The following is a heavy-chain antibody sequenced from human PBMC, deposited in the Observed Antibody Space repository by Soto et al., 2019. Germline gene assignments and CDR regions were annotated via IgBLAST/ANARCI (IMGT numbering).Heavy chain of an antibody. CDR2: ISGSGGST. V-gene: IGHV3-23*01. D-gene: IGHD3-22*01. CDR1: GFTFSSYA. CDR3: AKDIRYYYDSSGHWFDP. J-gene: IGHJ5*02. Sequence: PGGSLRLSCAASGFTFSSYAMSWVRQAPGKGLEWVSGISGSGGSTYYADSVKGRFTISRDNSKNTLYLQMNSLRAEDTAVYYCAKDIRYYYDSSGHWFDPWGQGTLVTVSS.